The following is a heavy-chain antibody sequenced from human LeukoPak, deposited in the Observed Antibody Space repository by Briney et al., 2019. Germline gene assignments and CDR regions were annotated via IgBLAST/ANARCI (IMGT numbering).Heavy chain of an antibody. CDR3: AKRGYCSGGSCYSGLWAFDI. Sequence: PGGSLRLSCAASGLTFTKYAMNWVRQAPGKGLEWVSAISSRGGTTAYADSVKGRFTISRDTSKNTLYLQMNSLRVEDTAVYYCAKRGYCSGGSCYSGLWAFDIWGQGTMVTVSS. CDR2: ISSRGGTT. V-gene: IGHV3-23*01. J-gene: IGHJ3*02. CDR1: GLTFTKYA. D-gene: IGHD2-15*01.